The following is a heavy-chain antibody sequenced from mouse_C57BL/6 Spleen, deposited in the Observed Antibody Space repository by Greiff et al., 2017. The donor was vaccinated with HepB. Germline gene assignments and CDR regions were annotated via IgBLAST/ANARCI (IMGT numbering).Heavy chain of an antibody. J-gene: IGHJ4*01. CDR1: GFTFSDYG. Sequence: DVLLVESGGGLVKPGGSLKLSCAASGFTFSDYGMHWVRQAPEKGLEWVAYISSGDSTIYYADTVKGRFTISRDNAKNTLFLQMTRLRSEDTAMYYWASTDYRGAMDYWGQGTSVTVSS. D-gene: IGHD2-14*01. CDR3: ASTDYRGAMDY. V-gene: IGHV5-17*01. CDR2: ISSGDSTI.